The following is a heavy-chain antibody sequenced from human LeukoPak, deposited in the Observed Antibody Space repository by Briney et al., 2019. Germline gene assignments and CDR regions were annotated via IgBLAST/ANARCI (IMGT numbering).Heavy chain of an antibody. CDR3: ARASLHHYYYYMDV. J-gene: IGHJ6*03. Sequence: ASVKVSCKASGGTFSSYAISWVRQAPGQGLEWMGIINPSGGSASYAQKFQGRVTMTRDTSTSTVYMELSSLRSEDTAVYYCARASLHHYYYYMDVWGKGTTVTVSS. CDR2: INPSGGSA. V-gene: IGHV1-46*01. D-gene: IGHD4-11*01. CDR1: GGTFSSYA.